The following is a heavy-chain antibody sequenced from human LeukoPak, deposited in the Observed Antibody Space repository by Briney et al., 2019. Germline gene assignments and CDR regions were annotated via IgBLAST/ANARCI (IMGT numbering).Heavy chain of an antibody. V-gene: IGHV3-74*01. Sequence: GGSLRLSCAASGFTFSSYWMHWVRQAPGKGLVWVSRINSDGSSTSYAGSVKGRFTISRDNAKNTLYLQMNGLRAEDTAVYFCARDQLYCTGGYCYFDYWGQGTLVTVSS. D-gene: IGHD2-8*02. J-gene: IGHJ4*02. CDR2: INSDGSST. CDR3: ARDQLYCTGGYCYFDY. CDR1: GFTFSSYW.